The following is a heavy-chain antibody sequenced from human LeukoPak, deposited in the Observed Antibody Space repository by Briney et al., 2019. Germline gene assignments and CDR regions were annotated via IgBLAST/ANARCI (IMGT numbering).Heavy chain of an antibody. D-gene: IGHD2-2*01. CDR3: AKDSCSSTSCYSDY. CDR1: GCTFSSYA. CDR2: ISGSGGST. Sequence: GGALRLSCAASGCTFSSYAMSWVRQAPGKGLEWVSAISGSGGSTYYADSVKGRFTISRDNSKNTLYLQMNSLRAEDTAVYYCAKDSCSSTSCYSDYWGQGTLVTVSS. V-gene: IGHV3-23*01. J-gene: IGHJ4*02.